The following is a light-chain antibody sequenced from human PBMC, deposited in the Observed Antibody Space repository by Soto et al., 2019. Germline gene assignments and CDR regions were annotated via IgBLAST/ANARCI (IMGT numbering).Light chain of an antibody. J-gene: IGKJ3*01. V-gene: IGKV3-15*01. Sequence: EIVMTQSPATLSVSPGERATLSCRANQSVSSNLAWYQQKPGQAPRLLIYGASTRATGIPARFSGSGSGTEFTLTISSLQSEDFAVYYCQQYDKLPGTFGPGTKVEIK. CDR3: QQYDKLPGT. CDR1: QSVSSN. CDR2: GAS.